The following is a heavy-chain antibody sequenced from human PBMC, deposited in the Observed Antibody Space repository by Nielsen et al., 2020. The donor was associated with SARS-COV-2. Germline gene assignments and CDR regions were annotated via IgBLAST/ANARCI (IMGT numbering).Heavy chain of an antibody. CDR3: ARLPPGDGYYYYYYGMDV. CDR2: IYPDDSDT. D-gene: IGHD5-24*01. J-gene: IGHJ6*02. CDR1: GYSFTSYW. V-gene: IGHV5-51*01. Sequence: KVSCKGSGYSFTSYWIGWVRQMPGKGLEWMGIIYPDDSDTRYSPSFQGQVTISADKSISTAYLQWSSLKASDTAMYYCARLPPGDGYYYYYYGMDVWGQGTTVTVSS.